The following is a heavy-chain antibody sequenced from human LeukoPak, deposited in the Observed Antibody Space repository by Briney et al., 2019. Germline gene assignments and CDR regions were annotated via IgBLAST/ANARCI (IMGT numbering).Heavy chain of an antibody. J-gene: IGHJ5*02. CDR1: GFTFSSYS. V-gene: IGHV3-21*01. CDR3: ARIYGDYESWFDP. Sequence: PGGSLRLSCAASGFTFSSYSMNWVRQAPGKGLEWVSSISSSSSYIYYADSVKGRFTISRDNAKNSLYLQMNSLRAEDTAVYYCARIYGDYESWFDPWGQGTLVTASS. D-gene: IGHD4-17*01. CDR2: ISSSSSYI.